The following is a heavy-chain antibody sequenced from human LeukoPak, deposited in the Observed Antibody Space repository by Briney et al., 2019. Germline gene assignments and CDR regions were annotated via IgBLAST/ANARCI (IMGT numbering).Heavy chain of an antibody. CDR1: GGSFSVYY. CDR3: ARAGGDDFWSGYYFVKGPKRFDY. Sequence: SETLSLTCAVYGGSFSVYYWSWIRRPPGQGLGWIGDINHSGSTNSNPSLKSRVTISVDTSKNQFSLKLSSVTAEDTAVYYCARAGGDDFWSGYYFVKGPKRFDYWGQGTLVTVSS. CDR2: INHSGST. J-gene: IGHJ4*02. V-gene: IGHV4-34*01. D-gene: IGHD3-3*01.